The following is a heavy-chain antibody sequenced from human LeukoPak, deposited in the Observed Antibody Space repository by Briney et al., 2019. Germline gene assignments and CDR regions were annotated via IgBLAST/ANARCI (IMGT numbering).Heavy chain of an antibody. CDR1: GFTFSSYA. CDR3: ARDFFAVWFGELLPPTRFDP. Sequence: PGGSLRLSCAASGFTFSSYAMHWVRQAPGKGLEWVAVISYDGSNKYYADSVKGRFTISRDNSKNTLYLQMNSLRAEDTAVYYCARDFFAVWFGELLPPTRFDPWGQGTLVTVSS. CDR2: ISYDGSNK. J-gene: IGHJ5*02. V-gene: IGHV3-30-3*01. D-gene: IGHD3-10*01.